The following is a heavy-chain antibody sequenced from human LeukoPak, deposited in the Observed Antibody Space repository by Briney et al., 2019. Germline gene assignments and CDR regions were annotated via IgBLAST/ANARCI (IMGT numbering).Heavy chain of an antibody. D-gene: IGHD3-3*02. Sequence: PGGSLRLSRATSGFTLVDYGLSWVRRAPGKGLEWLCAINYNGAISDYADSVKGRFTISRDNAKISLYLRMDSLRAEDSALYYCARDRLGPSFSVSHFDLWGQGTLVTVSS. CDR1: GFTLVDYG. J-gene: IGHJ4*02. V-gene: IGHV3-20*04. CDR3: ARDRLGPSFSVSHFDL. CDR2: INYNGAIS.